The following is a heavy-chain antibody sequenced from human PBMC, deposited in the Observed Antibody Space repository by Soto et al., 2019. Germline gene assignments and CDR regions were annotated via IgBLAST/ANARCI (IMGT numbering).Heavy chain of an antibody. V-gene: IGHV3-33*03. CDR3: ASRRVEYSADDRGGDDAFDI. Sequence: GSLRLSCVGSGFTFSSFGMHWVRQAPGKGLQWVSGIYYDGSKKFYIDSVKGRFTVSRDNSKDTLYLDMNTLRGDDTALYYCASRRVEYSADDRGGDDAFDIWGQGTMVTVSS. D-gene: IGHD3-22*01. CDR2: IYYDGSKK. J-gene: IGHJ3*02. CDR1: GFTFSSFG.